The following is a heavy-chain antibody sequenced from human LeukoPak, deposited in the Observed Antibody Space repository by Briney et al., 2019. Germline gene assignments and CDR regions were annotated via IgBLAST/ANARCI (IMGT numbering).Heavy chain of an antibody. CDR1: GVTFSSYG. Sequence: GRSLRLSCAASGVTFSSYGMHWVRQAPGKGLEWVAVISNDGSNKHYADSVKSRFTISRDNSKNTLYLQMNSLRAEDTAVYYCAKDLTGVNYCLDQWGQGTLVTVSS. V-gene: IGHV3-30*18. CDR3: AKDLTGVNYCLDQ. J-gene: IGHJ4*02. D-gene: IGHD1-7*01. CDR2: ISNDGSNK.